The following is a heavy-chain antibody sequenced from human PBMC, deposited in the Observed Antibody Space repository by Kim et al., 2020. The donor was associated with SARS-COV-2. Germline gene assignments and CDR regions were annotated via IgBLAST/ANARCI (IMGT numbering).Heavy chain of an antibody. J-gene: IGHJ4*02. V-gene: IGHV3-33*01. Sequence: GGSLRLSCAASGFRFSDCHIHWVRQAPGKGLEWVAVIWNDGNRIYYADSVKGRFSISRDNSKNTVWLQMNSLRAEDMAVYYCARDPRDGYYFFDHWGQGTLGTVSS. CDR2: IWNDGNRI. CDR1: GFRFSDCH. D-gene: IGHD1-26*01. CDR3: ARDPRDGYYFFDH.